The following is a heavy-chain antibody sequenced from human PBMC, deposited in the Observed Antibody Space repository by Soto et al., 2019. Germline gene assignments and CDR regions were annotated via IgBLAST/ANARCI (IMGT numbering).Heavy chain of an antibody. D-gene: IGHD2-8*01. CDR3: VRGTNQWYRIDH. V-gene: IGHV3-74*01. Sequence: EVQLVESGGGLVQPGGSLRLSCAASGFTFSNYWMHWVRLPPGKGLLWVSRINIGGSATNYAGSVEGRFTVSRDDAKNTLYLQMNRLKDDDTGGYYRVRGTNQWYRIDHWGQGAPVTVSS. J-gene: IGHJ4*02. CDR1: GFTFSNYW. CDR2: INIGGSAT.